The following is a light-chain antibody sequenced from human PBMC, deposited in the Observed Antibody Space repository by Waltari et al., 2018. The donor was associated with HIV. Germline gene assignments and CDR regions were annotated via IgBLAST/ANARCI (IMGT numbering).Light chain of an antibody. CDR1: TLGDKY. CDR3: QAWDSSTGGV. V-gene: IGLV3-1*01. Sequence: SSEMTQPPSVSVSPGQTASITCSGDTLGDKYASWYQQKPGQSPVLVLHQATKRPSGIPERFSGSNSGNTATLTISGTQAMDEADYYCQAWDSSTGGVFGGGTKLTVL. J-gene: IGLJ3*02. CDR2: QAT.